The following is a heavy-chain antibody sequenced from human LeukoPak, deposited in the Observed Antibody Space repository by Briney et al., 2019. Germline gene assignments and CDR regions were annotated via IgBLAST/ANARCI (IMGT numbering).Heavy chain of an antibody. J-gene: IGHJ4*02. CDR2: IYHSGST. Sequence: SETLSLTCTVSGASISGTDYWGWIRQRPGKGLEWIGRIYHSGSTYYNPSLKSRVTISVDTANNQFSLKLHSVTAADTAEYYCGGCHYSSNWLFEHWGQGILVTVYS. V-gene: IGHV4-38-2*02. CDR1: GASISGTDY. D-gene: IGHD6-13*01. CDR3: GGCHYSSNWLFEH.